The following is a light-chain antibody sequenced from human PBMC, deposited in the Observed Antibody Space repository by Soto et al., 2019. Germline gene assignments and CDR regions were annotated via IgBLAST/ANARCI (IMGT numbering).Light chain of an antibody. Sequence: DIQMTQSPSTLSASVGDRVTITCRASQSISNNLAWYQQKPGKAPKLMIYKASSLESGVPSRFSGSGSGTEVTLTISSLQPDDFATYYCQQYYSYSSNIFGQGTKLEIK. CDR2: KAS. CDR3: QQYYSYSSNI. V-gene: IGKV1-5*03. J-gene: IGKJ2*01. CDR1: QSISNN.